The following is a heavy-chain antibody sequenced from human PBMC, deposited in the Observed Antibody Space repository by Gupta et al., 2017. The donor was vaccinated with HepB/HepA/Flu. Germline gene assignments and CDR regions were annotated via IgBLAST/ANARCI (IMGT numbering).Heavy chain of an antibody. CDR3: SRDTFGPYDY. CDR2: MNQQGSVI. J-gene: IGHJ4*02. V-gene: IGHV3-74*01. CDR1: GFTVSSYW. Sequence: EVQLAESGGALVHPGEPLRLSCAASGFTVSSYWMHWVRQAPGKGLVWVSRMNQQGSVINYADSVKGRVTISRDNTKNALYLQMNSLRAEDTAIYFCSRDTFGPYDYWGQGTLGTVSS. D-gene: IGHD2/OR15-2a*01.